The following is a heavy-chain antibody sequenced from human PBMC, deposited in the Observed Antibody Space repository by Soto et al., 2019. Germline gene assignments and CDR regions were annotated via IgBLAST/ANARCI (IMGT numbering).Heavy chain of an antibody. CDR3: GMGGF. J-gene: IGHJ4*02. V-gene: IGHV3-30*03. Sequence: QVQLVESGGGVVQPGESLRLSCAASGFSFSSSGMHWIRQAPGKGLKWVAVISFDGSEDFYGDSVRGRFTISRDNSKSTLYLQMNSLIADDTAVYYCGMGGFWGQGTLVTVSS. CDR2: ISFDGSED. D-gene: IGHD3-16*01. CDR1: GFSFSSSG.